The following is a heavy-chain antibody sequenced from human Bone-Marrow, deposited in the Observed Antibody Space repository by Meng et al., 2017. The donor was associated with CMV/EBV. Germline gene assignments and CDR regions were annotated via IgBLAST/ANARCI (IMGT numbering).Heavy chain of an antibody. D-gene: IGHD2-2*02. V-gene: IGHV4-59*01. CDR2: IYYSGST. Sequence: GSLRLSCNVSGGSISSYFWTWIRQPPGKGLEWIGDIYYSGSTNYNPSLKSRLTISVDTSKNDFSLKLSSVTAADTAVYYCAREVVVVPAAISWFDPWGQGTLVTGSS. J-gene: IGHJ5*02. CDR3: AREVVVVPAAISWFDP. CDR1: GGSISSYF.